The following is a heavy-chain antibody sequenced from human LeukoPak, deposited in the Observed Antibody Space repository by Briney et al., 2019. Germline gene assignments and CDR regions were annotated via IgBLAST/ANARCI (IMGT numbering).Heavy chain of an antibody. CDR3: ARVSRSIVGASYYFDY. V-gene: IGHV1-18*01. D-gene: IGHD1-26*01. Sequence: ASVKVSCKASGYTFTSYGISWVRQAPGQGLEWMGWISAYNGNTNYAQKLQGRVTMTTDTSTSTAYMELRSLRSDDTAVYYCARVSRSIVGASYYFDYWGQGTLVTVSS. J-gene: IGHJ4*02. CDR2: ISAYNGNT. CDR1: GYTFTSYG.